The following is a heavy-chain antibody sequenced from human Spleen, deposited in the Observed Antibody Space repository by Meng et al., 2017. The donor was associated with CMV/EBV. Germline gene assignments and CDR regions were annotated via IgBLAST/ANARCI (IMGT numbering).Heavy chain of an antibody. D-gene: IGHD3-10*01. V-gene: IGHV1-69*10. CDR3: ARDRITMVRGVRGGSYGMDV. CDR2: IIPILGIA. J-gene: IGHJ6*02. CDR1: GYTFSNYW. Sequence: SVKVSCKGSGYTFSNYWIAWVRQAPGQGLEWMGGIIPILGIANYAQKFQGRVTITADKSTSTAYMELSSLRSKDTAVYYCARDRITMVRGVRGGSYGMDVWGQGTTVTVSS.